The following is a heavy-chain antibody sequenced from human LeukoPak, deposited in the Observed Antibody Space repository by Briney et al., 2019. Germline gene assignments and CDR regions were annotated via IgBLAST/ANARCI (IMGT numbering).Heavy chain of an antibody. D-gene: IGHD1-26*01. CDR3: ARDSLLYSGSYVLSY. CDR2: ISGSSGII. V-gene: IGHV3-48*01. Sequence: PGGSLRLSCAASGFTFNTYTMNWVRQAPGKGLEWVSYISGSSGIIDYADSVRGRFTISRDNSKNTLYLQMNSLRAEDTAVYYCARDSLLYSGSYVLSYWGQGTLVTVSS. CDR1: GFTFNTYT. J-gene: IGHJ4*02.